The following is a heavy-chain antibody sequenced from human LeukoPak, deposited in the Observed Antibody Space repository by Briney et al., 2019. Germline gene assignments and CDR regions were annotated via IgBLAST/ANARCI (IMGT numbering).Heavy chain of an antibody. CDR2: IKQDGIEK. J-gene: IGHJ4*02. D-gene: IGHD6-19*01. CDR3: ARDYDGSGWYGDY. Sequence: GGSLRLSCAASGFTFGIYWMSWVRKAPGKGLEWVANIKQDGIEKFYVASVKGRFTLSRDNAKNSLFLQMNSLRAEDTAVYYCARDYDGSGWYGDYWGQGTLVTVSS. CDR1: GFTFGIYW. V-gene: IGHV3-7*04.